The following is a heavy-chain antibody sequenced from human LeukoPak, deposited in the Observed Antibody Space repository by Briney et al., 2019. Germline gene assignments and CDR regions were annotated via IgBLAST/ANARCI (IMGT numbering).Heavy chain of an antibody. CDR2: IGSDNKP. V-gene: IGHV3-23*05. D-gene: IGHD3-10*02. CDR3: ARGLHYYVAMDV. Sequence: GGSLRLSCAASGFTFSAYAMTWVRQAPGKGLEWVSSIGSDNKPPYSESEKGRFAISRDNSKSMLFLQLNSPRAEDTALYYCARGLHYYVAMDVWGQGTTVTVSS. J-gene: IGHJ6*02. CDR1: GFTFSAYA.